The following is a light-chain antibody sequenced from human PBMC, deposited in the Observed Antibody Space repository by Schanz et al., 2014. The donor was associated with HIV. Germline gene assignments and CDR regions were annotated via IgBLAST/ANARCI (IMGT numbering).Light chain of an antibody. Sequence: EIVVTQSPGTLSLSPGERATLSCRASQSVSDGYSAWYQQKPGQAPRLLIYGASTRATGIPARFSGSGSGAEFTLTISSLQSDDFATYYCQQYKSYLYTFGQGTKLHIK. CDR1: QSVSDGY. CDR2: GAS. CDR3: QQYKSYLYT. J-gene: IGKJ2*01. V-gene: IGKV3-15*01.